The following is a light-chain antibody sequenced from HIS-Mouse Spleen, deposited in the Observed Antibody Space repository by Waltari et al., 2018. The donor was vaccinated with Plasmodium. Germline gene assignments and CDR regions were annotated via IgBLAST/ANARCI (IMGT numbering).Light chain of an antibody. Sequence: DIQMTQSPSTLSASVGHRVTITCRASQSISSRLAWYQQKPGKAPKLLIYKASSLESGVPSRFSGSGSGTEFTLTISSLQPDDFATYYCQQYNSYSWTFGQGTKVEIK. CDR2: KAS. V-gene: IGKV1-5*03. CDR1: QSISSR. J-gene: IGKJ1*01. CDR3: QQYNSYSWT.